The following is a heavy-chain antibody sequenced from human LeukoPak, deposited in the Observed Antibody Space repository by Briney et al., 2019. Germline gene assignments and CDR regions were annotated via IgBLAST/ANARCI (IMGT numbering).Heavy chain of an antibody. CDR3: ASPGGGVAGHFDY. D-gene: IGHD6-19*01. CDR2: INPNSGGT. Sequence: ASVKVSCKASGYTCTGYYMHWVRQAPGQGLEWMGWINPNSGGTNYAQKFQGRVTMTRDTSISTAYMELSRLRSDDTAMYYCASPGGGVAGHFDYWDQGNRVTVSS. J-gene: IGHJ4*02. CDR1: GYTCTGYY. V-gene: IGHV1-2*02.